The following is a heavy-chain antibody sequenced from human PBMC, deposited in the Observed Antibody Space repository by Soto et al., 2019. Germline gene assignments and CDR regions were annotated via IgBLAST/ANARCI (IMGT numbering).Heavy chain of an antibody. J-gene: IGHJ4*02. D-gene: IGHD6-6*01. V-gene: IGHV3-23*01. CDR1: GFTFSSYA. Sequence: RRLSCAASGFTFSSYAMSWVRQAPGKGLEWVSAISGSGGSTYYADSVKGRFTISGDNSKNTLYLQMNSLRAEDTAVYYCAKDSFGSSPYGWGQGTLVTVSS. CDR3: AKDSFGSSPYG. CDR2: ISGSGGST.